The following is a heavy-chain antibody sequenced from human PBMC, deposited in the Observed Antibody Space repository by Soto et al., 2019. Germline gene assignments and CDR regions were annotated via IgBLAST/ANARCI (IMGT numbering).Heavy chain of an antibody. Sequence: SETLSLTCAVYGGSFSGYYWSWIRQPPGKGLEWIGEINHSGSTNYNPSLKSRVTISVDTSKNQFTLQLSSVTVADTAVYYCATSYGNAWYTYWGQGTLVTVSS. CDR1: GGSFSGYY. J-gene: IGHJ4*02. CDR2: INHSGST. D-gene: IGHD6-13*01. CDR3: ATSYGNAWYTY. V-gene: IGHV4-34*01.